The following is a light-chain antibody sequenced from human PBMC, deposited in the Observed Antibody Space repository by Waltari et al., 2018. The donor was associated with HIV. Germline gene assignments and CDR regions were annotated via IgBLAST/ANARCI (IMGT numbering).Light chain of an antibody. CDR2: LGS. CDR3: MQAIQTLS. J-gene: IGKJ4*01. V-gene: IGKV2-28*01. CDR1: QSLLHRNGFNY. Sequence: DIVIPHSPLVLPGPPGVPASTSCRSSQSLLHRNGFNYLDWYLQKPGQSPPLLIYLGSNRAAGVPDRLRGSGSGTDVTLTISRVEDEDVGIYFCMQAIQTLSFGGGTKVELK.